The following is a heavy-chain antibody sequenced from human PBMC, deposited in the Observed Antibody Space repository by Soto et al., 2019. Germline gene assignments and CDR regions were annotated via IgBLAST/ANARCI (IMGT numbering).Heavy chain of an antibody. Sequence: QITLKESGPTLVKPTQTLTLTCTFSGLSLSTIGVGVGLIRQPPGTAMEWLALIYWNDDKRYSPSLKSRLTTTKDTAKNQVVLTMTNMDPVDTATYYCADRGRTYYDLWSGYNTYYIDYWGQGTLVTVSS. V-gene: IGHV2-5*01. D-gene: IGHD3-3*01. J-gene: IGHJ4*02. CDR3: ADRGRTYYDLWSGYNTYYIDY. CDR2: IYWNDDK. CDR1: GLSLSTIGVG.